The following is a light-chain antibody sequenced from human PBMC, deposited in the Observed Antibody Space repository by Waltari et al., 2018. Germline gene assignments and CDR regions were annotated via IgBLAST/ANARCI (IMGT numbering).Light chain of an antibody. Sequence: EVVLTQSPATLSLSPGERATLSCRASQSLSNFVAWYQHKPGQVPRLLIYDASNRAAGTPARFSGSGSGTDFTFTISGLGPEDSAVYYCQQRSNFGTFGQGTKVEIK. CDR3: QQRSNFGT. CDR1: QSLSNF. J-gene: IGKJ1*01. CDR2: DAS. V-gene: IGKV3-11*01.